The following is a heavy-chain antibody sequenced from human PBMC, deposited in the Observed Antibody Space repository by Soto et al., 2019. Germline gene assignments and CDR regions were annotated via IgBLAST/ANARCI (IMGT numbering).Heavy chain of an antibody. Sequence: QVQLVQSGAEVKKPGASVKVSCKASGYTFTSYGISWVRQAPGQGLEWMGWISAYNGNTNYAQKLQRRVTMTTDTPTSTAYMELRSLRSDDTAVYYCARRKVHIVPAGTYYGMDVCGQGTTVTVSS. CDR1: GYTFTSYG. CDR2: ISAYNGNT. CDR3: ARRKVHIVPAGTYYGMDV. J-gene: IGHJ6*02. V-gene: IGHV1-18*01. D-gene: IGHD2-21*01.